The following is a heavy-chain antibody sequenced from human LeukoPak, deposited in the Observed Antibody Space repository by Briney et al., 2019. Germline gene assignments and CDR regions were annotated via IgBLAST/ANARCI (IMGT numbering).Heavy chain of an antibody. V-gene: IGHV1-2*06. CDR1: GYTFTDYF. D-gene: IGHD3-10*01. CDR2: INPNSGGT. Sequence: GASVKVSCKASGYTFTDYFIHWVRQAPGQGLEWMGRINPNSGGTNYAQKFQGRVTMTRDTSISTAYMGLSRLRSDDTAVYYCARLTVRGVKPSLVYYYYGMDVWGQGTTVTVSS. CDR3: ARLTVRGVKPSLVYYYYGMDV. J-gene: IGHJ6*02.